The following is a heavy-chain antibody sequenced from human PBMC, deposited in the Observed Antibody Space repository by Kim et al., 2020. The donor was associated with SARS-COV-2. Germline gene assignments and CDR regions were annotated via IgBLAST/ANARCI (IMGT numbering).Heavy chain of an antibody. CDR1: GGSFSGYY. CDR3: ARAGSGSRFDY. V-gene: IGHV4-34*01. J-gene: IGHJ4*02. Sequence: SETLSLTCAVYGGSFSGYYWSWIRQPPGKGLEWIGEINHSGSTNYNPSLKSRVTISVDTSKNQFSLKLSSVTAADTAVYYCARAGSGSRFDYWGQGTLVT. D-gene: IGHD1-26*01. CDR2: INHSGST.